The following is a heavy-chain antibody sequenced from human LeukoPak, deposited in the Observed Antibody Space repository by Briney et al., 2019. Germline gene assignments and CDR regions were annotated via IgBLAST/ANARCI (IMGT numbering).Heavy chain of an antibody. J-gene: IGHJ4*02. CDR3: AREDTAMVRYFDY. CDR2: ISSSGSTI. CDR1: GFTFSDYY. V-gene: IGHV3-11*04. Sequence: GGSLRLSCAASGFTFSDYYMSWIRQAPGKGLEWVSYISSSGSTIYYADSVKGRFTISGDNAKNSLYLQMNSLRAEDTAVYYCAREDTAMVRYFDYWGQGTLVTVSS. D-gene: IGHD5-18*01.